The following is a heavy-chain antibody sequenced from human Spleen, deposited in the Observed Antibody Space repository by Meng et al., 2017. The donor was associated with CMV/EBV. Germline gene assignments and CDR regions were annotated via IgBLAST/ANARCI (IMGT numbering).Heavy chain of an antibody. Sequence: SVKVSCKASGGTFISYAVNWVRRAPGQGLEWMGVITPIFGTASYAQKFQGRVRITTDESTSTAYMELSSLRSEDTAVYYCARQHGNSNYYYYMDVWGQGTTVTVSS. J-gene: IGHJ6*02. V-gene: IGHV1-69*05. D-gene: IGHD4-23*01. CDR1: GGTFISYA. CDR2: ITPIFGTA. CDR3: ARQHGNSNYYYYMDV.